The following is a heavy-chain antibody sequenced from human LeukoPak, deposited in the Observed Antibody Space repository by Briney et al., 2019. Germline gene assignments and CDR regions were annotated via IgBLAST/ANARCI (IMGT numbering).Heavy chain of an antibody. CDR2: ISGSGGST. CDR1: GFTFSSYA. J-gene: IGHJ4*02. Sequence: PGGSLRLSCAASGFTFSSYAMSWVRQAPGKGLEWVSAISGSGGSTYYADSVKGRFTISRDNSKNTLYLQMNSLRAEDTAVYYCAKDPSSGDYGDRYYFDYWGRGTLVTVSS. CDR3: AKDPSSGDYGDRYYFDY. V-gene: IGHV3-23*01. D-gene: IGHD4-17*01.